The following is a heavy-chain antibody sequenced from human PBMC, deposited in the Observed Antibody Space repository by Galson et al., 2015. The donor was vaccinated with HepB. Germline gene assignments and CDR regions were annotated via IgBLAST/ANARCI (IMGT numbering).Heavy chain of an antibody. J-gene: IGHJ4*02. Sequence: IRQPPGKGLEWIGSIYYGGATYYKPSFKSRLTMSVDTSKNHFSLKLTSVTASDTAVYFCARRRLLWFDYWGQGALVTVSS. V-gene: IGHV4-39*02. CDR2: IYYGGAT. CDR3: ARRRLLWFDY. D-gene: IGHD2-21*01.